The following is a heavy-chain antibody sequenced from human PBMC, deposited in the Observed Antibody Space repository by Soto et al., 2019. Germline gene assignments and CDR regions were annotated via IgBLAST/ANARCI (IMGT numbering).Heavy chain of an antibody. J-gene: IGHJ4*02. Sequence: QVQLVQSGAEVKKPGASVRVSCKASGYTFTSYDIYWVRQATGQGLEWMGWMNPFSGNAVYTQKFQDRVTMTRDISINTAYMEMSGLRSEDTAVYYCTRGQGNHWGQGSLVTVSS. CDR1: GYTFTSYD. CDR3: TRGQGNH. CDR2: MNPFSGNA. V-gene: IGHV1-8*01.